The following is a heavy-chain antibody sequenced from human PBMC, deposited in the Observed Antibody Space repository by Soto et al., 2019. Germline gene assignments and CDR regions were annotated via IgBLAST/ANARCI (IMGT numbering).Heavy chain of an antibody. D-gene: IGHD2-15*01. CDR1: GFTFSSYG. V-gene: IGHV3-33*01. CDR3: ARELGCSGGSCYSGYFDY. CDR2: IWYDGSNK. Sequence: QVQLVESGGGVVQPGRSLRLSCAASGFTFSSYGMHWVRQAPGKGLEWVAVIWYDGSNKYYADSVKGRFTISRDNSKNTLYLQMNSLRAEDTAVYYCARELGCSGGSCYSGYFDYWGQGTLVTVSS. J-gene: IGHJ4*02.